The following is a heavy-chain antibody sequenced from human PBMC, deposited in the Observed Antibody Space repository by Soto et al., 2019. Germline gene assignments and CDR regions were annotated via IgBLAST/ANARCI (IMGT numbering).Heavy chain of an antibody. D-gene: IGHD2-21*02. V-gene: IGHV3-74*01. J-gene: IGHJ6*02. CDR3: VREIYCVGSYYYGMDV. Sequence: GGSLRLSCAASGFTFINYWMHWVRQAAWKGLVWVSRIKSDGSTTTYADAVKGRFTISRDNARDTLYLRMNSLRAEDTGVYYCVREIYCVGSYYYGMDVWGQGTTVTVSS. CDR1: GFTFINYW. CDR2: IKSDGSTT.